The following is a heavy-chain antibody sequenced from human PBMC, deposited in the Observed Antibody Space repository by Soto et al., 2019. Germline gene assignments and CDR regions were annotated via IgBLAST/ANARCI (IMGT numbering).Heavy chain of an antibody. CDR3: ARDIVVVPAAINGVDWFDP. CDR2: IYYSGST. CDR1: VGSFSSGSYY. J-gene: IGHJ5*02. V-gene: IGHV4-61*01. D-gene: IGHD2-2*01. Sequence: SETLSLTCTVPVGSFSSGSYYWSWILQPPGKGLEWIGYIYYSGSTNYNPSLKSRVTISVDTSKNQFSLKLSSVTAADTAVYYCARDIVVVPAAINGVDWFDPWGQGTLVTVSS.